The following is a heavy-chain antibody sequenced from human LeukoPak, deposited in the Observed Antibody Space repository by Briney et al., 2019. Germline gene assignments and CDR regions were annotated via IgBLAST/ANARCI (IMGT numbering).Heavy chain of an antibody. CDR3: ARDSVYYYGSGSALAYSYYGMDV. J-gene: IGHJ6*04. V-gene: IGHV4-61*01. CDR2: IYYSGST. D-gene: IGHD3-10*01. Sequence: PSETLSLTCTVSGGSVSSGSYYWSWLRQPPGKGLEWIGYIYYSGSTNYNPSLKSRVTISVDTSKNRFSLKLSSVTAADSAVYYCARDSVYYYGSGSALAYSYYGMDVWGKGTTVTVSS. CDR1: GGSVSSGSYY.